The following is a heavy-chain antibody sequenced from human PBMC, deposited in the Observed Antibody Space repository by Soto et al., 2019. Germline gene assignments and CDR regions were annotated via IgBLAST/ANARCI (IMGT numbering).Heavy chain of an antibody. J-gene: IGHJ6*02. CDR3: ARSQGGSSSLDIYYYYYYGMDV. Sequence: QVQLVQSGDEVKKPGSSVKVSCKAPGGTFSSYAISWVRQAPGQGLEWMGGIIPIFGTAKYAQKFQGRVTINADESTSTGYMELSSLRSEDTAVYYCARSQGGSSSLDIYYYYYYGMDVWGQGTTVTVSS. V-gene: IGHV1-69*01. D-gene: IGHD2-15*01. CDR1: GGTFSSYA. CDR2: IIPIFGTA.